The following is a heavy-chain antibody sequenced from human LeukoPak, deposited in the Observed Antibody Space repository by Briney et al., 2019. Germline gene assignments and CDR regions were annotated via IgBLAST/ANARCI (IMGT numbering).Heavy chain of an antibody. Sequence: SETLSLTCTVSADSFSSAYYWGWIRQSPGKGLEWIGSIYYSGSTYYNPSLKSRVTISVDTSKNQFSLKLSSVTAADTAVYYCAREARIAVAGTDLFDYWGQGTLVTVSS. CDR1: ADSFSSAYY. CDR3: AREARIAVAGTDLFDY. CDR2: IYYSGST. V-gene: IGHV4-38-2*02. D-gene: IGHD6-19*01. J-gene: IGHJ4*02.